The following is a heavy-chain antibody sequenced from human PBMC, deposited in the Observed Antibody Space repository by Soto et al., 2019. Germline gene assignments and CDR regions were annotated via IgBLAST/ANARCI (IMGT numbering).Heavy chain of an antibody. D-gene: IGHD6-13*01. CDR2: ISAYNGNT. J-gene: IGHJ6*04. Sequence: GASVKVSCKASGYTFTSYGISWVRQAPGQGLEWMGWISAYNGNTNYAQKLQGRVTMTTDTSTSTAYMELRSLRSDDTAVYYCARFLAVFGQQLVFFPSRVSGMDVWGKGTTVTVS. CDR3: ARFLAVFGQQLVFFPSRVSGMDV. CDR1: GYTFTSYG. V-gene: IGHV1-18*01.